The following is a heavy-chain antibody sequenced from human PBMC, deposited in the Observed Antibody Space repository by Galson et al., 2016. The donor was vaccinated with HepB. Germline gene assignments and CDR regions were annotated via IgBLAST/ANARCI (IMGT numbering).Heavy chain of an antibody. V-gene: IGHV3-74*01. CDR3: ARGDGGGNYRDAFDI. Sequence: SLRLSCAASGFTFSSYWMHWVRQAPGKGLVWVSRINTDGSRTTYADSVKGRFTISRDNSKNTLYLQMNSMRPEDTDVYYWARGDGGGNYRDAFDIWGQGTMVTVSS. J-gene: IGHJ3*02. D-gene: IGHD1-26*01. CDR2: INTDGSRT. CDR1: GFTFSSYW.